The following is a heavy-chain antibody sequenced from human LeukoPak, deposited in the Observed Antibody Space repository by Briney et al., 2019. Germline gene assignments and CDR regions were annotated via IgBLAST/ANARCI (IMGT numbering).Heavy chain of an antibody. CDR1: GGSNSSYY. V-gene: IGHV4-4*07. D-gene: IGHD6-19*01. Sequence: SETLSLTCTVSGGSNSSYYWSWIRQPAGKGLEWLGRIYTTGSSNYNPSLKSRVTMSVDTSKNQFSLKLSSVTAADTAVYYCARDNPVAGNRGIDYWGQGALVTVSS. CDR3: ARDNPVAGNRGIDY. J-gene: IGHJ4*02. CDR2: IYTTGSS.